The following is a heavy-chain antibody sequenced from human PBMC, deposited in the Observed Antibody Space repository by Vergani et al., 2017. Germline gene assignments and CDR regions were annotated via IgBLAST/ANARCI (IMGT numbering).Heavy chain of an antibody. V-gene: IGHV4-59*01. CDR2: IYYSGST. Sequence: QVQLQESGPGLVKPSETLSLTCTVSGGSISSYYWSWIRQPPGKGLEWIGYIYYSGSTNYNPSLKSRVTISVDTSKNQFSLKLSSVTAADTAVYYCARLSFYDADYWGQGTLVTVSS. CDR3: ARLSFYDADY. D-gene: IGHD2/OR15-2a*01. CDR1: GGSISSYY. J-gene: IGHJ4*02.